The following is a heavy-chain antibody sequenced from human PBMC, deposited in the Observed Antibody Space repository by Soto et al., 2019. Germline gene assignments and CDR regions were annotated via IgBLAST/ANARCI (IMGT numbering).Heavy chain of an antibody. CDR2: IKSDGSST. CDR1: GFTFSGYW. Sequence: PGGSLRLSCAASGFTFSGYWMHWVRQAPGKGLVWVSRIKSDGSSTSYADSVKGRFTISRDNAKNTLYLQMNSLRAEDTAVYYCARDWRILGMDVWGQGTTVTVSS. J-gene: IGHJ6*02. CDR3: ARDWRILGMDV. V-gene: IGHV3-74*01.